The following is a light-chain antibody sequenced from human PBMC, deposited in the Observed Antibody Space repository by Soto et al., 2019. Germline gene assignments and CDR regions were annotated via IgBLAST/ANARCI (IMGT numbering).Light chain of an antibody. CDR3: QQANDWPPT. J-gene: IGKJ1*01. V-gene: IGKV3D-7*01. CDR2: GAS. CDR1: QSVSSSY. Sequence: EIVMTQSPATLSLSPWERATLSCRASQSVSSSYLSWYQQKPGQAPRLLIYGASTRATGIPARFSGSGSGTDFTLTISSLQPEDFAVYYCQQANDWPPTFGQGTRV.